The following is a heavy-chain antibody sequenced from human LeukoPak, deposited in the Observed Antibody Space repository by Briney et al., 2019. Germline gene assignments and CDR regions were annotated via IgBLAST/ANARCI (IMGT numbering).Heavy chain of an antibody. V-gene: IGHV4-59*08. J-gene: IGHJ5*02. CDR3: ARYASQIEYNWFDP. Sequence: SETLSLTCTVSGGSISSYYWSWIRQPPGKGLEWVGYIYCSGSTNYNPSLKSRVTISVDPSKNQFSLKRSSVPAADTAVYYCARYASQIEYNWFDPWGQGTLVTVSS. CDR1: GGSISSYY. D-gene: IGHD2/OR15-2a*01. CDR2: IYCSGST.